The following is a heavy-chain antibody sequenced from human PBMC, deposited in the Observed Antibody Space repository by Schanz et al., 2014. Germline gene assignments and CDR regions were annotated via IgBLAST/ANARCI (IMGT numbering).Heavy chain of an antibody. CDR2: ISHNTFYT. CDR3: ARGGATRFDY. Sequence: QVQLVESGGGLVKPGGSLRLSCAASGFTFTDYYISWIRQAPGMGLEWVSYISHNTFYTDYADSVKGRFTISRDNAKNSLYLQMNSLRDEDTAVYYCARGGATRFDYWGQGTLVTVSS. CDR1: GFTFTDYY. J-gene: IGHJ4*02. D-gene: IGHD1-26*01. V-gene: IGHV3-11*06.